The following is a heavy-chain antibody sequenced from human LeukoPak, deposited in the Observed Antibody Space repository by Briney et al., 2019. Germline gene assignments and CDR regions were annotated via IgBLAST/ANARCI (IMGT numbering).Heavy chain of an antibody. CDR1: RYTFTSYD. CDR2: INPSGGST. Sequence: ASVKVSCKASRYTFTSYDINWVRQAPGQGLEWMGIINPSGGSTSYAQKFQGRVTMTRDMSTSTVYMELSSLRSEDTAVYYCARAYGDPYFDYWGQGTLVTVSS. CDR3: ARAYGDPYFDY. D-gene: IGHD4-17*01. J-gene: IGHJ4*02. V-gene: IGHV1-46*01.